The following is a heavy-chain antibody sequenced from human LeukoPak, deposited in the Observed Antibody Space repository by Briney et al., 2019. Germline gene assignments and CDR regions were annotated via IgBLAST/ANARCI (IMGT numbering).Heavy chain of an antibody. V-gene: IGHV1-18*01. J-gene: IGHJ3*02. CDR2: ISAYNGNT. CDR3: AREGALEWPIPPSVAFDI. D-gene: IGHD3-3*01. CDR1: GYTFTSYG. Sequence: GASVKVSCKASGYTFTSYGISWVRQAPGQGLEWMGWISAYNGNTNYAQKLQGRVTMTTDTSTSTAYMELRSLRSDDAAVYYCAREGALEWPIPPSVAFDIWGQGTMVTVSS.